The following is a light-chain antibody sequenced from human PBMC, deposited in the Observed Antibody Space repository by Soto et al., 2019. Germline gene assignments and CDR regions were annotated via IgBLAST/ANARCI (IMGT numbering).Light chain of an antibody. CDR1: SSNIGAGYD. CDR3: QSYDSSLSGSTV. CDR2: DNN. J-gene: IGLJ1*01. V-gene: IGLV1-40*01. Sequence: QSVLTQPPSVSGDPGQRVTISCTGTSSNIGAGYDVHWYQQFSGTAPKLLIYDNNNRPSGVPDRFSASKSGTSASLAITGLQAEDEADYYCQSYDSSLSGSTVFGTGTKLTVL.